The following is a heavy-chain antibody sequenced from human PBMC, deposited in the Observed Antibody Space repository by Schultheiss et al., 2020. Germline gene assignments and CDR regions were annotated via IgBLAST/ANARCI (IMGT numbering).Heavy chain of an antibody. CDR1: GYSFTSYW. J-gene: IGHJ5*02. D-gene: IGHD6-13*01. CDR2: IYPGDSDT. Sequence: GGSLRLSCKGSGYSFTSYWIGWVRQMPGKGLEWMGIIYPGDSDTRYSPSFQGQVTISADKSISTAYLQWSSLKASDTAMYYCARGSSTRNWFDPWGQGTLVTGSS. CDR3: ARGSSTRNWFDP. V-gene: IGHV5-51*01.